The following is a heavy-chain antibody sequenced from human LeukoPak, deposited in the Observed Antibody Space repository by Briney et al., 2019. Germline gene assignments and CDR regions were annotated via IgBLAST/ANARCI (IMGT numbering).Heavy chain of an antibody. V-gene: IGHV3-30*18. D-gene: IGHD6-19*01. CDR1: GFTFSSYG. J-gene: IGHJ4*02. Sequence: GGSLRLSCAASGFTFSSYGMHWVRQAPGKGLEWVAVISYDGSNKYYADSVKGRFTISGDNSKNTLYLQMNSLRAVDTAVYYCAKVFQWLVPDYWGQGTLVTVSS. CDR2: ISYDGSNK. CDR3: AKVFQWLVPDY.